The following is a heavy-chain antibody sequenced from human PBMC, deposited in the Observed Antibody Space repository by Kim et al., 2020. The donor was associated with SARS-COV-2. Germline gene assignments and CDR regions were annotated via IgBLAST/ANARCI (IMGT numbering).Heavy chain of an antibody. CDR2: IYYSGST. D-gene: IGHD2-2*01. J-gene: IGHJ3*02. CDR1: GGSISSYY. CDR3: ARRALGYCSSTSCQDAFDI. V-gene: IGHV4-59*08. Sequence: SETLSLTCTVSGGSISSYYWSWIRQPPGKGLEWIGYIYYSGSTNYNPSIKSRVTISVDTSKNQFSLKLSSVTAADTAVYYCARRALGYCSSTSCQDAFDIWGQGTMVTVSS.